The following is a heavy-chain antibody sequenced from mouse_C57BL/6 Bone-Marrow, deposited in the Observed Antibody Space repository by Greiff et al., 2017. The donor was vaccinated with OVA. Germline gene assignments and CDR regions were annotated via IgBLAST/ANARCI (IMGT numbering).Heavy chain of an antibody. CDR2: IYPGGGYT. CDR1: GYTFTNYW. D-gene: IGHD2-1*01. Sequence: QVQLQQSGAELVRPATSVKMSCKASGYTFTNYWIGWAKQRPGHGLEWIGDIYPGGGYTNYNEKFKGKATLTADKSSSTAYMQFSSLTSEDSAIYYCARRGPRNYWFFGYWYFDVWGTGTTVTVSS. J-gene: IGHJ1*03. CDR3: ARRGPRNYWFFGYWYFDV. V-gene: IGHV1-63*01.